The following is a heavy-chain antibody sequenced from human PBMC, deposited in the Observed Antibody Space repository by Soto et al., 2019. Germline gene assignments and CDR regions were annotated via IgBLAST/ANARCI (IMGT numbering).Heavy chain of an antibody. D-gene: IGHD3-16*02. CDR1: GGSISSSSYY. CDR2: IYYSGST. J-gene: IGHJ3*02. CDR3: ARRPQGFLHLGELSLYGAFDI. V-gene: IGHV4-39*01. Sequence: SETLSLTCTVSGGSISSSSYYWGWIRQPPGKGLEWIGSIYYSGSTYYNPSLKSRVTISVDTSKNQFSLKLSSVTAADTAVYYCARRPQGFLHLGELSLYGAFDIWGQGTMVTVSS.